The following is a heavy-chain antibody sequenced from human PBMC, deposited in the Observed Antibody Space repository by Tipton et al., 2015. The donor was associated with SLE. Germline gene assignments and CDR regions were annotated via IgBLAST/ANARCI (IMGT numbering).Heavy chain of an antibody. CDR3: ARAGAYCSSTSCYTWAAFDI. CDR1: GLSISDNY. CDR2: ISTGGTI. Sequence: SLRLSCAVSGLSISDNYMSWIRQAPGKGLEWVSYISTGGTIYYRDSVKGRFTISRDNAKNSLFLQMNSLRAEDTAVYYCARAGAYCSSTSCYTWAAFDIWGQGTRVTVAS. J-gene: IGHJ3*02. V-gene: IGHV3-11*01. D-gene: IGHD2-2*02.